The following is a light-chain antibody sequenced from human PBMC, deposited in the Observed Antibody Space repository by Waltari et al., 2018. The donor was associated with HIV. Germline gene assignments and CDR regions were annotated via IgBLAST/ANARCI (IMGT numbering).Light chain of an antibody. Sequence: QSALTQPASVSGSPGQSITISCTGTSSDVGIYNLVSWYQQYPGKAPKLMIYEGSKWPSGVSNRFSGSKSGNTASLTISGLQTEDEADYYCCSYAGSFVVFGGGTKLTVL. CDR2: EGS. CDR1: SSDVGIYNL. V-gene: IGLV2-23*01. J-gene: IGLJ2*01. CDR3: CSYAGSFVV.